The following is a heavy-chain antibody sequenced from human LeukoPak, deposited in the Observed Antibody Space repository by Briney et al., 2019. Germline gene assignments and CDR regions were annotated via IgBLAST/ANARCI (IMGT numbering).Heavy chain of an antibody. Sequence: GGSLRLSCAASGFTFSSYAMSWVRQAPGKGLEWVSAISGSGGSTYYADSVKGRFTISRDNSKSTLYLQMNSLRAEDTAVYYCAKDRDYYDSSGYGAFDIWGQGTMVTVSS. D-gene: IGHD3-22*01. V-gene: IGHV3-23*01. J-gene: IGHJ3*02. CDR3: AKDRDYYDSSGYGAFDI. CDR2: ISGSGGST. CDR1: GFTFSSYA.